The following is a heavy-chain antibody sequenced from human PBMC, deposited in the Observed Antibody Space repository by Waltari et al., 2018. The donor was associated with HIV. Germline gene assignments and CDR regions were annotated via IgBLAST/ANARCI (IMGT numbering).Heavy chain of an antibody. D-gene: IGHD2-21*01. J-gene: IGHJ4*02. Sequence: QVQLVQSGAEVKKPGASVKVSCKASGYTFTSYYMHWVRQAPGQGLEWMGIINPSGGSTSYAQKFQGRVTMTRDTSTSTVYMELSSLRSEDTAVYYCARARDAQDDGAIVACGYWGQGTLVTVSS. CDR3: ARARDAQDDGAIVACGY. CDR2: INPSGGST. V-gene: IGHV1-46*01. CDR1: GYTFTSYY.